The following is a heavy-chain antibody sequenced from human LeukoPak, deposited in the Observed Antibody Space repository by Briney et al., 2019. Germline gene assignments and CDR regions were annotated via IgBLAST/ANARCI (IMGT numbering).Heavy chain of an antibody. J-gene: IGHJ4*02. V-gene: IGHV1-18*01. CDR3: ARDPLHCTNGVCYLDY. Sequence: GASVKVSCKASGYTFTSYGISWVRQAPGQGLEWMGWISAYNGNTNYAQKLQGRVTMTTDTSTSTAYMELRSLRSDDTAVYYCARDPLHCTNGVCYLDYWGQGTLVTVSS. CDR1: GYTFTSYG. D-gene: IGHD2-8*01. CDR2: ISAYNGNT.